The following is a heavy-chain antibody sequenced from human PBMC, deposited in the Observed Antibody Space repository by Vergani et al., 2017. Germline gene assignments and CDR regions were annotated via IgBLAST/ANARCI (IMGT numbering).Heavy chain of an antibody. D-gene: IGHD3-22*01. Sequence: QVQLPESGPGLVKPSEPLSLTCTVSGGSLSSYYWSWIRQPPGKGLEWIGYIYYSGSTNYNPSLKSRVTISVDTSKNQFSLKLSSVTAADTAVYYCARVPYYYDSSGYYYYFDYWGQGTLVTVSS. CDR1: GGSLSSYY. J-gene: IGHJ4*02. V-gene: IGHV4-59*01. CDR3: ARVPYYYDSSGYYYYFDY. CDR2: IYYSGST.